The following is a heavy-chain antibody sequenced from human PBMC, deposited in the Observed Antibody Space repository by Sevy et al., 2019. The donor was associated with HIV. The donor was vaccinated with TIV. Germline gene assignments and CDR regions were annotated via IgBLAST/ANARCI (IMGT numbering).Heavy chain of an antibody. Sequence: GGSLRLSCAASGFTFSNYAMSWVRQAPGKGLGWVSTFSFGCGKINYADSLKGRFTISKDNSKNTHYLQMNSLRAEDTALYYCAREGCSKPHDYWGQGTLVTVSS. V-gene: IGHV3-23*01. CDR2: FSFGCGKI. D-gene: IGHD2-2*01. J-gene: IGHJ4*02. CDR1: GFTFSNYA. CDR3: AREGCSKPHDY.